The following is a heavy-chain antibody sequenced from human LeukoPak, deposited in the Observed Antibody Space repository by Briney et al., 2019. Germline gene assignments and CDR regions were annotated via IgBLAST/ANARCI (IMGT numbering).Heavy chain of an antibody. V-gene: IGHV3-30*02. J-gene: IGHJ4*02. CDR3: AKIEDNWNYYFDY. Sequence: GGSLRLSCAASGFTFSSYGMHWVRQAPGKGLEWVAFIRYDGSNKYYADSVKGRFTISRDNSKNTLYLQMNSLRAEDTAVYYCAKIEDNWNYYFDYWGQGTLVTVSS. CDR2: IRYDGSNK. D-gene: IGHD1-7*01. CDR1: GFTFSSYG.